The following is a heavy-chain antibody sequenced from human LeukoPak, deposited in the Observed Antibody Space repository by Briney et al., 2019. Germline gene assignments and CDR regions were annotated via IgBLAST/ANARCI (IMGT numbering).Heavy chain of an antibody. CDR2: IKQDGSEK. V-gene: IGHV3-7*03. Sequence: GGSLRPSCEASGLPFSSYWMSWVGQAPGKGLEWVANIKQDGSEKYYVDSVKGRFTISRDNAKNSLYLQMNSLRAEDTAVYYCARESVQPFDYWGQGTLVTVSS. J-gene: IGHJ4*02. D-gene: IGHD6-13*01. CDR1: GLPFSSYW. CDR3: ARESVQPFDY.